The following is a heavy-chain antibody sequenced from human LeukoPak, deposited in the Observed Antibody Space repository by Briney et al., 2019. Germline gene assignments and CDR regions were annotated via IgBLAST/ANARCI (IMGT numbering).Heavy chain of an antibody. J-gene: IGHJ4*02. CDR1: GFTFSSYS. CDR3: ARLRRNSDRSGFYYYYDN. V-gene: IGHV3-21*01. D-gene: IGHD3-22*01. Sequence: GGSLRLSCAASGFTFSSYSFNWVRQAPGKGLEWVSSINPVSSSIYYADSVRGRFTISRDNAENSLWLQMNSLRAEDSAVYYCARLRRNSDRSGFYYYYDNWGQGTLVTVS. CDR2: INPVSSSI.